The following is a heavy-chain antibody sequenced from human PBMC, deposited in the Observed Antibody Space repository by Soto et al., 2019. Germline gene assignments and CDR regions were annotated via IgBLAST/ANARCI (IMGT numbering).Heavy chain of an antibody. Sequence: PXQTLSLTCAISGDSVSSNSAAWNWIRQSPSRGLEWLGRTYYRSKWYNDYAVSVKSRITINPDTSKNQFSLQLNSVTPEDTAVYYCARDPWIQLWWDGYYFDYWGQGTLVTVSS. CDR1: GDSVSSNSAA. V-gene: IGHV6-1*01. CDR3: ARDPWIQLWWDGYYFDY. J-gene: IGHJ4*02. CDR2: TYYRSKWYN. D-gene: IGHD5-18*01.